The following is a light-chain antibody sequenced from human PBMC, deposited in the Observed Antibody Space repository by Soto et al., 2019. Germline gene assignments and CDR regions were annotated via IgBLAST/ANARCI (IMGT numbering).Light chain of an antibody. CDR2: GAS. CDR3: QQYSDLPMT. V-gene: IGKV3-20*01. CDR1: QTVSSNY. J-gene: IGKJ5*01. Sequence: EIILTQSPYPPSFTPREIAPLSCRASQTVSSNYLAWCQQRPGQAPRLLIYGASTRAAGIPDRFSGSGSGTDFTLTISRLEPEDFAVYYCQQYSDLPMTFGQGTRLEIK.